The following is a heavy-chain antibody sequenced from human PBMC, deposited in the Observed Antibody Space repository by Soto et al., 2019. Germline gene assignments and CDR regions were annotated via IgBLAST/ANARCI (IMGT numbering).Heavy chain of an antibody. D-gene: IGHD4-17*01. CDR1: GGSISSYY. Sequence: SETLSLTCTVSGGSISSYYWSWIRQPPGKGLEWIGYIYYSGSTNYNPSLKSRVTISVDTSKNQFSLKLSSVTAADTAVYYCARHYGDSYFDYWGQGTLVTVSS. CDR3: ARHYGDSYFDY. CDR2: IYYSGST. J-gene: IGHJ4*02. V-gene: IGHV4-59*01.